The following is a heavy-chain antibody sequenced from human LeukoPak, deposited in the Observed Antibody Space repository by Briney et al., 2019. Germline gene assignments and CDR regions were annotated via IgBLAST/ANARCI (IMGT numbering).Heavy chain of an antibody. J-gene: IGHJ6*03. CDR1: GFTFSYYS. Sequence: GSLRLSCAASGFTFSYYSMTWVRQAPGRGLEWVSCITSSSNLIFYSDSAGGRFTISRDNAKNLLYLHMNSLRVEDTAVYYCAKLDRGDYSSTPVPYYNYYMNVWGKGTTVTVSS. D-gene: IGHD6-13*01. CDR3: AKLDRGDYSSTPVPYYNYYMNV. V-gene: IGHV3-21*06. CDR2: ITSSSNLI.